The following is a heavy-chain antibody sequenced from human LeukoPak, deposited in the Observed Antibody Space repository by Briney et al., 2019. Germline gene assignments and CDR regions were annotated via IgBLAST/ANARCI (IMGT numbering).Heavy chain of an antibody. D-gene: IGHD5-18*01. V-gene: IGHV3-23*01. CDR2: ISGSGGST. Sequence: GGSLRLSCAASGFTFSSYAMSWVRQAPGKGLEWVSAISGSGGSTYYADSVKGRFTISRDNSKKTLYLQMNSLRAEETAVYYFANGQTQHTAMVRGYYYGMDVWGEGTTLTVPS. CDR3: ANGQTQHTAMVRGYYYGMDV. J-gene: IGHJ6*04. CDR1: GFTFSSYA.